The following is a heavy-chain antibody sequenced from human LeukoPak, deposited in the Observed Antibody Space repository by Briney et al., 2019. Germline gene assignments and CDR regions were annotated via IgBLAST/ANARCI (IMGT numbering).Heavy chain of an antibody. V-gene: IGHV3-23*01. CDR3: AKWGDYDVLTGYYDSDY. CDR2: VSGRDTSA. Sequence: GGSLRLSCTASGFTFSNYAMSWVRQAPGKGLEWVSAVSGRDTSAYYTDSVKGRFTISRDNSKNTLYLQMNSLSAEDTAIYYCAKWGDYDVLTGYYDSDYWGQGTLVTVSS. D-gene: IGHD3-9*01. CDR1: GFTFSNYA. J-gene: IGHJ4*02.